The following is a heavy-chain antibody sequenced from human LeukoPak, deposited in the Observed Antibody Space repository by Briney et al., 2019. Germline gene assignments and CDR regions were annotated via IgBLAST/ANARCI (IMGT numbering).Heavy chain of an antibody. Sequence: GGSLRLSCEASGFTFSTFAMIWVRQPPGKGLEWVSSIFPSGGEIHYADSVRGRFTISRDNSKSTLSLQMNSLRVEDTAIYYCARDPRTVRIWGQGTQVTVSS. CDR2: IFPSGGEI. CDR3: ARDPRTVRI. CDR1: GFTFSTFA. J-gene: IGHJ4*02. D-gene: IGHD1-1*01. V-gene: IGHV3-23*01.